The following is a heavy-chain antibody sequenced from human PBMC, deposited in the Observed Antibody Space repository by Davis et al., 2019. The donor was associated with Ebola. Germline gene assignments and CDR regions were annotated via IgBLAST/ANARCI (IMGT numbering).Heavy chain of an antibody. CDR2: IYYSGST. D-gene: IGHD3-22*01. J-gene: IGHJ4*02. CDR3: ARGYYYDSSGYYDGPSFDY. Sequence: PSETLSLTCTVSGGSISSGGYYWSWIRQHPGKGLEWIGYIYYSGSTYYNPSLKSRVTISVDTSKNQFSLKLSSVTAADTAVYYCARGYYYDSSGYYDGPSFDYWGQGTLVTVSS. CDR1: GGSISSGGYY. V-gene: IGHV4-31*03.